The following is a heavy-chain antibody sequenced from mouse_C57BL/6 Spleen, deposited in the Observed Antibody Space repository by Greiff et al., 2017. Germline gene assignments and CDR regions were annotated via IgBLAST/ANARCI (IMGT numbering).Heavy chain of an antibody. J-gene: IGHJ4*01. CDR1: GYAFTNYL. V-gene: IGHV1-54*01. CDR2: INPGSGGT. Sequence: QVQLKESGAELVRPGTSVKVSCKASGYAFTNYLIEWVKQRPGQGLEWIGVINPGSGGTNYNEKFKGKATLTADKPSSTAYMQLSSLTSEDSAVYVGARSGMMTSSYYYAMDYWGQGTSVTVSS. D-gene: IGHD2-4*01. CDR3: ARSGMMTSSYYYAMDY.